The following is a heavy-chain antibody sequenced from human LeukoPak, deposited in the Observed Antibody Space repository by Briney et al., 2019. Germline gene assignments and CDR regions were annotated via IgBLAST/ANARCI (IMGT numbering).Heavy chain of an antibody. J-gene: IGHJ5*02. CDR3: ARAVGYSSSSGAFDP. CDR1: GFTFSSYW. D-gene: IGHD6-6*01. CDR2: INSDGSST. Sequence: GGSLRLSCAASGFTFSSYWMHWVRQAPGKGLVWVSRINSDGSSTSYADSVKGRFTISRDNAKNTLYLQMNSLRAEDTAVYYCARAVGYSSSSGAFDPWGQGTLVTVSS. V-gene: IGHV3-74*01.